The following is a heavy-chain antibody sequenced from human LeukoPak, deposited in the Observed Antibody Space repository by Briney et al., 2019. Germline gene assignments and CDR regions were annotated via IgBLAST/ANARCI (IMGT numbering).Heavy chain of an antibody. Sequence: PGRSLRLSCAASGFTFSSYWMHWVRQVPGKGLVWVARINPGGSSITYADSVKGRFTISRDNAKNTLYLQMNSLRAEDTAVYYCARVGYDILTGYYLPGVYFDYWGQGTLVTVSS. J-gene: IGHJ4*02. CDR3: ARVGYDILTGYYLPGVYFDY. CDR1: GFTFSSYW. V-gene: IGHV3-74*01. D-gene: IGHD3-9*01. CDR2: INPGGSSI.